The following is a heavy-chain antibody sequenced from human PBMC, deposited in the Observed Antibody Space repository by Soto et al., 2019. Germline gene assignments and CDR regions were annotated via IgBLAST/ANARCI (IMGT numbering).Heavy chain of an antibody. CDR3: AKDHCSSTSCYDGIYYGMDV. Sequence: AGGSLRLSCAASGFTFDDYAMHWVRQAPGKGLEWVSGISWNSGSIGYADSVKGRFTISRDNAKNSLYLQMNSLRAEDTALYYCAKDHCSSTSCYDGIYYGMDVWGQGTTVTVSS. CDR1: GFTFDDYA. V-gene: IGHV3-9*01. D-gene: IGHD2-2*01. J-gene: IGHJ6*02. CDR2: ISWNSGSI.